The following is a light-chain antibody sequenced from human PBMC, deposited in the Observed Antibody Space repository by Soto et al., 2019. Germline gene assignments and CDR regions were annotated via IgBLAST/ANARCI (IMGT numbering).Light chain of an antibody. CDR2: GVT. V-gene: IGLV2-23*02. CDR3: AAWDDSLSGRYV. Sequence: QSALTQPASVSGSPGQSITIPCTGSRSDIGSYNNVAWYQKHPGKAPRVMIFGVTKRPSGISDRFFGSKSGSTASLTISGLQAEDEADYYCAAWDDSLSGRYVFGTGTKVTVL. CDR1: RSDIGSYNN. J-gene: IGLJ1*01.